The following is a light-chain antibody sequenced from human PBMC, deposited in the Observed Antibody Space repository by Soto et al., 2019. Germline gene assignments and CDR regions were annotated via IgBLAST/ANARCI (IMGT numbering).Light chain of an antibody. Sequence: ENVFTQSPVTLSLXPXEGXTXXXSASQSVTKNFLAWYQQKPGQAPRLLIYGASSRPGGIPDRFSGSGSGTDFTLTIPRLEPEDFAVYHCQQYGTSPWTFGQGTKVDI. J-gene: IGKJ1*01. V-gene: IGKV3-20*01. CDR2: GAS. CDR1: QSVTKNF. CDR3: QQYGTSPWT.